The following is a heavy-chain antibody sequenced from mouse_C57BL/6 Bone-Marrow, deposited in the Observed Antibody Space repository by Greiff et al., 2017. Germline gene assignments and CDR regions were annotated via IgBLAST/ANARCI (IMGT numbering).Heavy chain of an antibody. CDR1: GFNIKDDY. D-gene: IGHD4-1*01. J-gene: IGHJ4*01. CDR2: IDPENGDT. V-gene: IGHV14-4*01. Sequence: VQLQQSGAELVRPGASVKLSCTASGFNIKDDYMHWVKQRPEQGLEWIGWIDPENGDTENASKFQGKATITADTSSNTAYLQLSSLTSEDTAVYYCTLGYALDYWGQGTSVTVSS. CDR3: TLGYALDY.